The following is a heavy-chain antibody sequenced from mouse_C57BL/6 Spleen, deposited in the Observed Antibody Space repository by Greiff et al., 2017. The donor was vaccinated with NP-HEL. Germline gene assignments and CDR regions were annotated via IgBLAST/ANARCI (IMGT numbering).Heavy chain of an antibody. CDR2: IYPGDGDT. J-gene: IGHJ2*01. CDR1: GYAFSSYW. CDR3: ATIITTVVATPHFDY. D-gene: IGHD1-1*01. Sequence: QVQLQQSGAELVKPGASVKISCKASGYAFSSYWMNWVKQRPGKGLEWIGQIYPGDGDTNYNGKFKGKATLTADKSSSTAYMQLSSLPSEDSAVYFCATIITTVVATPHFDYWGQGTTLTVSS. V-gene: IGHV1-80*01.